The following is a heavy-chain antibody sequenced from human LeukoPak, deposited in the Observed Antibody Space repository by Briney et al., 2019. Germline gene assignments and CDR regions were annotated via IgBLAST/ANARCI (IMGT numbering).Heavy chain of an antibody. Sequence: ASVKVSCKASGGAFSSYAISWVRQAPGQGLEWMGGIIPIFGTANYAQKFQGRVTITADESTSTAYMELNSLRSEDTAVYYCARSAYSSSRTFNWFDPWGQGTLVTVSS. CDR2: IIPIFGTA. CDR3: ARSAYSSSRTFNWFDP. V-gene: IGHV1-69*13. CDR1: GGAFSSYA. J-gene: IGHJ5*02. D-gene: IGHD6-13*01.